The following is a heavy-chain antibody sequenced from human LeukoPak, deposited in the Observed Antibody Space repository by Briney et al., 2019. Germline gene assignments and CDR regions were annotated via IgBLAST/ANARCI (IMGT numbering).Heavy chain of an antibody. Sequence: GGSLRLSCAASGFTFSSYGMQWVRQAPGKGLEWGAFIHYDGSNKYYANSVKGRFTISRDNSKNTLYLHMNSLRAEDTAVYYCAKDPIRGVRPYYFSSWGQGTLVTVSS. CDR3: AKDPIRGVRPYYFSS. V-gene: IGHV3-30*02. J-gene: IGHJ4*02. CDR2: IHYDGSNK. D-gene: IGHD3-10*01. CDR1: GFTFSSYG.